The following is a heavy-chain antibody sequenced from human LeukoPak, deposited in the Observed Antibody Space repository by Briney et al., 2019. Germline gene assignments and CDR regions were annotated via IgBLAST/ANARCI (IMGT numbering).Heavy chain of an antibody. J-gene: IGHJ4*02. CDR3: AKDIATGIAAAGLDY. CDR1: GFTFDDYT. CDR2: ISWDGGST. D-gene: IGHD6-13*01. V-gene: IGHV3-43*01. Sequence: GGSLRLSCAASGFTFDDYTMHWVRQAPGKGLEWVSLISWDGGSTYYAGSVKGRFTISRDNSKNSLYLQMNSLRTEDTALYYCAKDIATGIAAAGLDYWGQGTLVTVSS.